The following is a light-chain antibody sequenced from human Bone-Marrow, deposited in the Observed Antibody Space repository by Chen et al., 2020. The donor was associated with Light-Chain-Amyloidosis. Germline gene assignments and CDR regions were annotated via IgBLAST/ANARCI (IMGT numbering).Light chain of an antibody. V-gene: IGKV1-39*01. Sequence: DIQMTQSPSSLSASVGDRVTITCRASQRISNYLNWYQQKPGKAPKLLIHAASTLQSGVPLRFSGSGSGTYFILTISSVQPEDFAIYYCQQSYSMSSITFGQGTRLEIK. J-gene: IGKJ5*01. CDR2: AAS. CDR1: QRISNY. CDR3: QQSYSMSSIT.